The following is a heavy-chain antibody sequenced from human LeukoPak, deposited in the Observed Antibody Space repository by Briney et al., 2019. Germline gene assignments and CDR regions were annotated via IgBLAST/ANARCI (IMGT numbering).Heavy chain of an antibody. J-gene: IGHJ3*01. CDR2: ISYIGST. V-gene: IGHV4-59*11. Sequence: TSEPLSLTCTVSGGSFSSHYWSWIRQPPGKGLEWIGYISYIGSTNYHPSLKGRVTISVDTSKNQFSLKLSSVTAADAAVYFCARDPTTVTKGLDLWGQGTMVTVSS. D-gene: IGHD4-17*01. CDR1: GGSFSSHY. CDR3: ARDPTTVTKGLDL.